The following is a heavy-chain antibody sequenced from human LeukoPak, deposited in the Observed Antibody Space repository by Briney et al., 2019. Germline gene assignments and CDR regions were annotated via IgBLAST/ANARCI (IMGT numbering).Heavy chain of an antibody. Sequence: PSETLSLTCAVYGGSFSGYYWSWIRQPPGKGLEWIGEINHSGSTNYNPSLKSRVTISVDTSKNQFSLKLSSVTAADTAVYYCAAIAVAGLHYYYMDVWGKGTTVTVSS. J-gene: IGHJ6*03. CDR2: INHSGST. CDR3: AAIAVAGLHYYYMDV. V-gene: IGHV4-34*01. D-gene: IGHD6-19*01. CDR1: GGSFSGYY.